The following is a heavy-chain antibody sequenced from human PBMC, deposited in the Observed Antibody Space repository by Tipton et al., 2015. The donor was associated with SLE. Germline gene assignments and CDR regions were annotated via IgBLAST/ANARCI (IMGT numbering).Heavy chain of an antibody. V-gene: IGHV3-21*01. CDR1: GFTFSSYS. CDR2: ISSSSSYI. J-gene: IGHJ4*02. CDR3: ARGDGGYCYWGYFAD. Sequence: QLVQSGGGLVKPGGSLRLSCAASGFTFSSYSMNWVRQAPGTRLEWVSSISSSSSYIYYADSVKGRFTISGDNAKNSLYLQRNSRRYGDSGLFYCARGDGGYCYWGYFADWCQGTLVTGS. D-gene: IGHD2-21*01.